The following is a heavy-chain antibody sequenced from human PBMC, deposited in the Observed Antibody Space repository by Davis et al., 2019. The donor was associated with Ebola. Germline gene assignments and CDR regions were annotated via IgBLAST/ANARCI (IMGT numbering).Heavy chain of an antibody. V-gene: IGHV3-23*01. J-gene: IGHJ6*02. CDR1: GFTFCNAW. CDR2: ISGSGGST. D-gene: IGHD3-10*01. Sequence: GGSLRLSCAASGFTFCNAWMSWVRQAPGKGLEWVSAISGSGGSTYYADSVKGRFTISRDNYKNTLYLPMNSPRAEDTAVYYCAKDQVRRITMYGMDVWGQGTTVTVSS. CDR3: AKDQVRRITMYGMDV.